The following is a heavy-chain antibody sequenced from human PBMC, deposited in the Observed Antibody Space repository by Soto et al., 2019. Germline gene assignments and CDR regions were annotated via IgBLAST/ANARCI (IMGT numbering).Heavy chain of an antibody. CDR1: GFSLSTSGVG. CDR3: ARASDIAYTSGSYLYYFDF. J-gene: IGHJ4*02. CDR2: INYSGNT. D-gene: IGHD3-10*01. Sequence: SGPTLVNPTQTLTLTCTFSGFSLSTSGVGVDWIRQPPGKGLEWIGSVHYRGNINYSGNTYYNPSIKSRVTISVDTSRNQFSLRLSSVTAADTAVYYCARASDIAYTSGSYLYYFDFWGQGTLGTVSS. V-gene: IGHV4-39*01.